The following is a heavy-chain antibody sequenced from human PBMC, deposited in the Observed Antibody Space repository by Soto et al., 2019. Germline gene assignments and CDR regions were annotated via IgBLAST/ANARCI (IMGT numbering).Heavy chain of an antibody. V-gene: IGHV3-74*01. CDR2: INSDGSST. CDR3: ARVGFALGYCSSTSCSQPDY. J-gene: IGHJ4*02. CDR1: GFTFSIYW. Sequence: GGSLRLSCAASGFTFSIYWMHWVRQAPGKGLVWVSRINSDGSSTSYADSVKGRFTISRDNAKNTLYLQMNSLRAEDTAVYYCARVGFALGYCSSTSCSQPDYWGQGTLVTVSS. D-gene: IGHD2-2*01.